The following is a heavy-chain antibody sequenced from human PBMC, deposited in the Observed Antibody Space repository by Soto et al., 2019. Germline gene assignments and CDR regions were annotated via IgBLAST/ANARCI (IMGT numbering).Heavy chain of an antibody. CDR2: ILRSGATT. CDR3: ATDYYDGRGTYYEINWFDT. D-gene: IGHD3-22*01. CDR1: GFTFDSYA. J-gene: IGHJ5*02. Sequence: EVHLLESGGGLVQPGGSLRLSCVASGFTFDSYAMAWVRQAPGKGLEWVATILRSGATTYYADSVKGRFTVSRDNSKHTMFLQRHSLRADDTAVYFCATDYYDGRGTYYEINWFDTWGQGTLVTVSS. V-gene: IGHV3-23*01.